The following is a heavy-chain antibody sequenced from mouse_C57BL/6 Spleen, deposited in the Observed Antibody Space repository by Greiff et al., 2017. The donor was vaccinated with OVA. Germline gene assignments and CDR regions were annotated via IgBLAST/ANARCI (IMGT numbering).Heavy chain of an antibody. Sequence: QVQLQQPGAELVRPGSSVKLSCKASGYTFTSYWMHWVKQRPIQGLEWIGNIDPSDSETHYNQKFKDKATLTVDKSSSTAYMQLSRLTSEVSAVYYCARGDYSNLWYFDVWGTGTTVTVSS. CDR1: GYTFTSYW. CDR2: IDPSDSET. V-gene: IGHV1-52*01. J-gene: IGHJ1*03. D-gene: IGHD2-5*01. CDR3: ARGDYSNLWYFDV.